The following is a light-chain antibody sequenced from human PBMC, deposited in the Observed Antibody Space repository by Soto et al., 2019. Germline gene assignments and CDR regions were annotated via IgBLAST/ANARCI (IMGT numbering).Light chain of an antibody. Sequence: QSVLTQPASVSGSPGQSITISCTGTSSDVGSYNLVSWYQQHPGKAPKLMIYEGSKRPPGVSNRFSGSKSGNTASLTISGLQAEDEADYYCCSYAGSLRVFGTGTKVTV. J-gene: IGLJ1*01. CDR2: EGS. CDR1: SSDVGSYNL. V-gene: IGLV2-23*01. CDR3: CSYAGSLRV.